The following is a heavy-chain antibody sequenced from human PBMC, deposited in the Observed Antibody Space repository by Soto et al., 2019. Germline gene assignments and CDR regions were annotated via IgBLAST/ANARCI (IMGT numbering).Heavy chain of an antibody. V-gene: IGHV4-59*01. Sequence: QVQLQESGPGLVKPSETLSLTCTVSGGSISGYYWSWIRQPPGKGLEWIGYIYSSGSTNYNPSLKSRVTISVDTSKNQFSLKLNSVTAADTAVYYCARGSNIAVADMGFDYWGQGTLVTVSS. J-gene: IGHJ4*02. CDR3: ARGSNIAVADMGFDY. D-gene: IGHD6-19*01. CDR2: IYSSGST. CDR1: GGSISGYY.